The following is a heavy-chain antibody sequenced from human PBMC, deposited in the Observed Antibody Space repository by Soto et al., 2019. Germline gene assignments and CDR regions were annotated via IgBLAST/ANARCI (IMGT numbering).Heavy chain of an antibody. Sequence: QVQLVESGGGVVQPGRSLRLSCAASGFTFSSYAMHWVRQAPGKGLEWVAVISYDGSNKYYADSVKGRFTISRDNSKNTLYLQMNSLRAEDTAVYYCARGGDFWSGSPPCYYYGMDVWGQGTTVTVSS. CDR2: ISYDGSNK. D-gene: IGHD3-3*01. CDR3: ARGGDFWSGSPPCYYYGMDV. V-gene: IGHV3-30-3*01. CDR1: GFTFSSYA. J-gene: IGHJ6*02.